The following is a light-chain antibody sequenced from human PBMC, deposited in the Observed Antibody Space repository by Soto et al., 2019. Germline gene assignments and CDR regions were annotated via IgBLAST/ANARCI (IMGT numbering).Light chain of an antibody. CDR1: QSISSY. V-gene: IGKV1-39*01. Sequence: DIQMTQSPSSLSASVGDRVTITCRASQSISSYLNWYQQKPGKAPRLLIYAASSLQSGVPSRCSGSGSGTDFTLTISSLQPEDFATYYCQQCYSTPYTFGQGTKLEIK. J-gene: IGKJ2*01. CDR3: QQCYSTPYT. CDR2: AAS.